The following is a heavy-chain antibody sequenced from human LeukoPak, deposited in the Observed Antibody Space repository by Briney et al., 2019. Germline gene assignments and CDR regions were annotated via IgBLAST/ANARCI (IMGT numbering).Heavy chain of an antibody. Sequence: ASVKVSCKASGYTFTSYGVSWVRQAPGQGLEWMGWINPNSGGTNYAQKFQGRVTMTRDTSISTAYMELSRLRSDDTAVYYCARDQAPRMITFGGPRRWFDPWGQGTLVTVSS. D-gene: IGHD3-16*01. CDR1: GYTFTSYG. CDR2: INPNSGGT. CDR3: ARDQAPRMITFGGPRRWFDP. J-gene: IGHJ5*02. V-gene: IGHV1-2*02.